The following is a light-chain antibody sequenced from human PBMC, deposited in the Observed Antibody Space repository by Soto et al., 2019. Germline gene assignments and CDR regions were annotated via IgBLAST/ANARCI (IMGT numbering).Light chain of an antibody. J-gene: IGKJ5*01. Sequence: ERATHSCRASQSLRSTSLAWYQQKPGQAPRLLMYGASNRATGIPDKFSGGGSGTDFTLTISRLEPEDFAVYYCQHYGGSPPITFGQGTQLEIK. CDR3: QHYGGSPPIT. CDR1: QSLRSTS. CDR2: GAS. V-gene: IGKV3-20*01.